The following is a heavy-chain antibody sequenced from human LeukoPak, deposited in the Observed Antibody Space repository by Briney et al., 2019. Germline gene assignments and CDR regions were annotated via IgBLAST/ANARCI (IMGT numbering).Heavy chain of an antibody. CDR3: AKVGPSGSYYNYYYGMDV. D-gene: IGHD1-26*01. CDR2: ISGSGGST. V-gene: IGHV3-23*01. Sequence: GGSLRLSCAASGFTFSSYAMSWVRQAPGKGLEWVSAISGSGGSTYYADSVKGRFTISRDNSKNTLYLQMNSLRAEDTAVYYCAKVGPSGSYYNYYYGMDVWGQGTTVTVSS. CDR1: GFTFSSYA. J-gene: IGHJ6*02.